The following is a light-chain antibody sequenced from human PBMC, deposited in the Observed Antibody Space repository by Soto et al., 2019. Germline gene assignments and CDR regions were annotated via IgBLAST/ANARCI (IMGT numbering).Light chain of an antibody. CDR1: QGISSW. J-gene: IGKJ5*01. Sequence: EIKMSHSPSSVSASVEDRVTXXXXASQGISSWLAWYQQKPGKAPKLLIYAASSLQSGVPSRFSGSGSGTDFTLTISSLQPEDFATYYCRQANSFPPGFGQGTRLEIK. V-gene: IGKV1-12*01. CDR2: AAS. CDR3: RQANSFPPG.